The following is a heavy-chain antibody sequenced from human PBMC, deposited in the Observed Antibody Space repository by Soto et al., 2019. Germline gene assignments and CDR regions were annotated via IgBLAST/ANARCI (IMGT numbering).Heavy chain of an antibody. CDR1: GGSISSGGYY. CDR2: IYYTGST. CDR3: ARWAPAGKGDV. D-gene: IGHD6-13*01. V-gene: IGHV4-31*03. J-gene: IGHJ6*02. Sequence: QVQLQESGPGLVKPSQTLSLTCTVSGGSISSGGYYWSWIRQLPGKGLEWIGYIYYTGSTYYNPSLQSRVAISVNTPQKQFSLKMNSVTAADTAVFYCARWAPAGKGDVWGQGTTVTVSS.